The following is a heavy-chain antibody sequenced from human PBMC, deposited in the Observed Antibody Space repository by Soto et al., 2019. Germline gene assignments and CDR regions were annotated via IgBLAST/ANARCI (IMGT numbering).Heavy chain of an antibody. CDR3: TRDLFSYDYSGILWFDP. CDR1: GFAFSGSA. V-gene: IGHV3-73*01. D-gene: IGHD3-16*01. Sequence: GSLRLSCAASGFAFSGSAMYWVRQASGKGPEWVGRIRSKGHNYATEYAASVKGRFTISRDDSKNTAYLQMNSLQTEDTAVYYCTRDLFSYDYSGILWFDPWGQGTLVTVSS. J-gene: IGHJ5*02. CDR2: IRSKGHNYAT.